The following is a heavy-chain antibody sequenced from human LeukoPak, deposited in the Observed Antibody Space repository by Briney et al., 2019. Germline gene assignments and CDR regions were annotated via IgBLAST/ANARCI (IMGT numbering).Heavy chain of an antibody. J-gene: IGHJ4*02. D-gene: IGHD2-15*01. Sequence: GSSVKVSCKASGGTFSSYAISWVRQAPGQGLEWMGRIIPILGIANYAQKFQGRVTITADKSTSTAYMELSSLRSEDTAVYYCARVRRPGYCSGGSCERDFDYWGQGTLVTVSS. CDR1: GGTFSSYA. CDR3: ARVRRPGYCSGGSCERDFDY. CDR2: IIPILGIA. V-gene: IGHV1-69*04.